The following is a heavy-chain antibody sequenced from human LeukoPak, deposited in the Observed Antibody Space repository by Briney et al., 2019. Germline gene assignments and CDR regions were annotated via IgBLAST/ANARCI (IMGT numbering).Heavy chain of an antibody. J-gene: IGHJ5*02. Sequence: GGSLRLSCAASGFTFRSYAMTWVRQAAGGGLDWVSTISGPGGTTYYAESVKGRFTVSSDNVKNTLSLHMNILTAEDTAVYYCAKAPWPGAVAGSQRGNWIDPWGQGTLVTVSS. D-gene: IGHD6-13*01. CDR2: ISGPGGTT. V-gene: IGHV3-23*01. CDR1: GFTFRSYA. CDR3: AKAPWPGAVAGSQRGNWIDP.